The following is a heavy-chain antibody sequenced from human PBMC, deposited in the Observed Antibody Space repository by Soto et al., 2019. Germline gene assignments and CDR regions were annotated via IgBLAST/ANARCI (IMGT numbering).Heavy chain of an antibody. V-gene: IGHV3-23*01. Sequence: GGSLRLSCAASGFTFSSYAVSWVRQAPGKGPEWISSISGSGSTIYYADSVKGRFTISRDNSKNTLCLQMSSLRAEDTAVYYCAKVFYYYDSSGYYYFDYWGQGTLVTVSS. CDR2: ISGSGSTI. CDR1: GFTFSSYA. J-gene: IGHJ4*02. CDR3: AKVFYYYDSSGYYYFDY. D-gene: IGHD3-22*01.